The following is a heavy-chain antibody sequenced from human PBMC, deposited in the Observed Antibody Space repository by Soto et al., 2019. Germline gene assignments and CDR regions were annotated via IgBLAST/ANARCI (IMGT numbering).Heavy chain of an antibody. Sequence: GGSLRLSCAASGFTFSSYGMHWVRQAPGKGLEWVAVISHDGSNKYYADSVKGRFTISRDNSKNTLYLQMNSLRAEDTAVYYCAKDLVVVAATSLSLLFDYWGQGTLVTVSS. J-gene: IGHJ4*02. CDR3: AKDLVVVAATSLSLLFDY. D-gene: IGHD2-15*01. CDR2: ISHDGSNK. CDR1: GFTFSSYG. V-gene: IGHV3-30*18.